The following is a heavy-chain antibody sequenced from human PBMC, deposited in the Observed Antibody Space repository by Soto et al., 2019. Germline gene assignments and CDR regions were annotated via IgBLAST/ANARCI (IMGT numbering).Heavy chain of an antibody. V-gene: IGHV3-23*01. J-gene: IGHJ5*02. CDR1: GFTLTNFY. Sequence: EVQLLESGGGLVQPGGSLRLSCAASGFTLTNFYMNWVRQAPGKGLEWVSTISVSGNTFYADSVKGRFTISRDKSKNSLFSQRAARDPEGAARYYCPENPGRVPPTNGWAPW. CDR3: PENPGRVPPTNGWAP. D-gene: IGHD3-10*01. CDR2: ISVSGNT.